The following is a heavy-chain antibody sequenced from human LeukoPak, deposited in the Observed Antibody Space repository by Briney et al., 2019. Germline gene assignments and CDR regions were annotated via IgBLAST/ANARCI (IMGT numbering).Heavy chain of an antibody. CDR2: ISPEGKDT. D-gene: IGHD2/OR15-2a*01. V-gene: IGHV3-64D*06. CDR1: GFNFNTCP. J-gene: IGHJ4*02. CDR3: VKEGPFYDY. Sequence: GGSLRLSCSASGFNFNTCPMHWLRQAPGKGLEFVAAISPEGKDTYYADSVKGRFTISRDNSRNTLYLRMSGLRVEDTAVYYCVKEGPFYDYWGQGTLVTVSS.